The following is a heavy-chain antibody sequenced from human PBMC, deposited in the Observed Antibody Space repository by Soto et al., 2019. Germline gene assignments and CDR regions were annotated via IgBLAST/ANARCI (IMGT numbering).Heavy chain of an antibody. V-gene: IGHV1-3*01. Sequence: ASVKVSCKASGYTFTSYAMHWVRQAPGQRLEWMGWINAGNGNTKYSQKFQGRVTITRDTSASTAYMELSSLRSEDTAVYYCARVGYYDILTGSPTGAFDILGQGTMVTVSS. CDR2: INAGNGNT. J-gene: IGHJ3*02. CDR1: GYTFTSYA. D-gene: IGHD3-9*01. CDR3: ARVGYYDILTGSPTGAFDI.